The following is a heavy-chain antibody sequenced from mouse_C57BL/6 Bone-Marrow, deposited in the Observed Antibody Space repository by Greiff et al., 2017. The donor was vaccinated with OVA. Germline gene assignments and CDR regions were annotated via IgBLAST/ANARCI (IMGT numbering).Heavy chain of an antibody. D-gene: IGHD1-1*01. V-gene: IGHV5-6*01. CDR3: ARHGGITTEEFAY. CDR2: ISSGGSYT. Sequence: DVQLVESGGDLVKPGGSLKLSCAASGFTFSSYGMSWVRQTPDKRLEWVATISSGGSYTYYPDSVKGRFTISRDNAKNTLYLQMSSLKSEDTAMYYCARHGGITTEEFAYWGQGTLVTVSA. J-gene: IGHJ3*01. CDR1: GFTFSSYG.